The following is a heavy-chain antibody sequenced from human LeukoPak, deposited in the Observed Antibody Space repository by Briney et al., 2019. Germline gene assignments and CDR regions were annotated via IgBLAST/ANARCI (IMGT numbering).Heavy chain of an antibody. CDR2: IKSKTDGGTT. V-gene: IGHV3-15*01. D-gene: IGHD2/OR15-2a*01. J-gene: IGHJ4*02. Sequence: GGSLRLSCAASGITVSDAWMSWVRQAPGKGLEWVGRIKSKTDGGTTDYAAPVKGRFTVSRDDSKNTLYSQMNSLRTEDTALYYCTTGFSTGNWGQGTLVTVSS. CDR1: GITVSDAW. CDR3: TTGFSTGN.